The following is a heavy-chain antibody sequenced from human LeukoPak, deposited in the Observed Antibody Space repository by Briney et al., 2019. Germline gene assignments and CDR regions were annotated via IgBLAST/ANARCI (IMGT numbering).Heavy chain of an antibody. D-gene: IGHD1-26*01. V-gene: IGHV3-23*01. CDR2: ISGSGGST. CDR3: ARGYSGSYWLDY. CDR1: GFTFSSYA. J-gene: IGHJ4*02. Sequence: SGGSLRLSCAASGFTFSSYAMSWVRQAPGKGLEWVSAISGSGGSTYYADSVKGRFTISRDNSKNTLYLQMNSLRAEDTAVYYCARGYSGSYWLDYWGQGTLVTVSS.